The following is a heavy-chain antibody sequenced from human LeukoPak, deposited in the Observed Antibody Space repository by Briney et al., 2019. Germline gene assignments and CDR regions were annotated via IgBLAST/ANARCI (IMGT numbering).Heavy chain of an antibody. V-gene: IGHV4-39*01. Sequence: SETLSLTCTVSGGSISSSSYYWGWIRQPPGKGLEWIGRTYYSGSTYYNPSLKSRVTISVDTSKNQFSLKLSSVTAADTAVYYCASRATRGYYYYYYMDVWGKGTTVTVSS. CDR1: GGSISSSSYY. CDR3: ASRATRGYYYYYYMDV. J-gene: IGHJ6*03. D-gene: IGHD2-15*01. CDR2: TYYSGST.